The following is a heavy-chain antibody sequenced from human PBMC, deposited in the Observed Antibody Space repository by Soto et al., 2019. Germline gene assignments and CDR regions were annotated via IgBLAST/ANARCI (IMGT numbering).Heavy chain of an antibody. CDR1: GGSSSSSEYY. Sequence: PSDTLSLTCSVSGGSSSSSEYYWAFIRQPPGKGLEWIGTVYYSGSTFSNPSLKSRVAMSIDTSKNQFSLEMQSVTAPDTAVYYCARDRAAADAFDIWGQGTMVT. CDR2: VYYSGST. V-gene: IGHV4-39*02. J-gene: IGHJ3*02. CDR3: ARDRAAADAFDI. D-gene: IGHD6-25*01.